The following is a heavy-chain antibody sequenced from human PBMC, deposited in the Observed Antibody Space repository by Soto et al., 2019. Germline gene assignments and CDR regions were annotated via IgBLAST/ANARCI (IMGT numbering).Heavy chain of an antibody. Sequence: SETLSLTCTVSGGSISSYYWSWIRQPPGKGLEWIGYIYYSGSTNYNPSLKSRVTISVDTSKNQFSLKLSSVTAADTAVYYCARKVGDYGGYGLDYYYYYMDVWGKGTTVTVSS. V-gene: IGHV4-59*08. CDR2: IYYSGST. CDR1: GGSISSYY. J-gene: IGHJ6*03. CDR3: ARKVGDYGGYGLDYYYYYMDV. D-gene: IGHD4-17*01.